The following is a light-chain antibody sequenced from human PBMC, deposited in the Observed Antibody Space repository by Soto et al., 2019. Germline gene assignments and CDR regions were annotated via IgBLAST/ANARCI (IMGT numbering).Light chain of an antibody. CDR1: QSVSSSY. Sequence: EIVLTQSPGTLSLSPGERATLSCRASQSVSSSYLAWYQQKPGQAPRLLIFGASSRAPGSPDRFSGSGSGTDFTLTSSRLEPEDFALYYCQQYGSSPYTFGQGTKLEIK. CDR2: GAS. J-gene: IGKJ2*01. V-gene: IGKV3-20*01. CDR3: QQYGSSPYT.